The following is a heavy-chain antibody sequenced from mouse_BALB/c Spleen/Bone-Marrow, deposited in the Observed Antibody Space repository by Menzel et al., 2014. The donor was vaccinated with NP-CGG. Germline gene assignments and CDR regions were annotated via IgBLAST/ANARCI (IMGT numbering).Heavy chain of an antibody. V-gene: IGHV2-9*02. Sequence: VKLVESGPGLVAPSQSLSITCTVSGFSLTRYDVHWVRQPPGKGLEWLGVIWAGGNTNYNSALISRLSISKDNSKSQVSLKMNSLENDDTATYYCARARATSWFAYWGQGTLVTVSA. CDR2: IWAGGNT. D-gene: IGHD3-1*01. CDR1: GFSLTRYD. CDR3: ARARATSWFAY. J-gene: IGHJ3*01.